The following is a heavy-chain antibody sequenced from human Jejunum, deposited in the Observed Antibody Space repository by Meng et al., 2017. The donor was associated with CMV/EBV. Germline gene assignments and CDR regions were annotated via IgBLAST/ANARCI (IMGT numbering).Heavy chain of an antibody. Sequence: QVQRQEPGPGLVRPSPTLSVTCTVSGASISSGSHYWSWIRQPAGKGLEWIGHIYTSGSTNYNPSLKSRVTISVDTSKNQFSLKLSSVTAADTAVYYCARDRTYCGGDCSTDWGQGTLVTVSS. CDR1: GASISSGSHY. CDR3: ARDRTYCGGDCSTD. V-gene: IGHV4-61*02. J-gene: IGHJ4*02. CDR2: IYTSGST. D-gene: IGHD2-21*02.